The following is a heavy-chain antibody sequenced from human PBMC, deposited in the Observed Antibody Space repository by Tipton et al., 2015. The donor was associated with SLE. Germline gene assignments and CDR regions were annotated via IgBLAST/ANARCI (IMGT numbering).Heavy chain of an antibody. CDR2: IYYSGST. D-gene: IGHD6-13*01. Sequence: TLSLTCTVSGGSISSSSYYWGWIRQPPGKGLEWIGSIYYSGSTYYNPSLKSRVTISVDTSKNQFSLKLSSVTAADTAVYYCARGSPSSWYGNFDYWGQGTLVTVSS. J-gene: IGHJ4*02. CDR3: ARGSPSSWYGNFDY. V-gene: IGHV4-39*07. CDR1: GGSISSSSYY.